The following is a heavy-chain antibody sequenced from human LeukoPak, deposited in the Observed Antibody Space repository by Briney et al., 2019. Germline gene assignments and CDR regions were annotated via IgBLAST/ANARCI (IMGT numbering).Heavy chain of an antibody. V-gene: IGHV1-69*13. J-gene: IGHJ5*02. CDR2: IIPIFGTA. Sequence: SVKVSCKASGGTFISYAISWVRQAPGQGLEWMGGIIPIFGTANYAQKFQGRVTITADESTSTAYMELSSLRSEDTAVYYCARNTGYCSSTSCHHPWFDPWGQGTLVTVSS. CDR3: ARNTGYCSSTSCHHPWFDP. CDR1: GGTFISYA. D-gene: IGHD2-2*01.